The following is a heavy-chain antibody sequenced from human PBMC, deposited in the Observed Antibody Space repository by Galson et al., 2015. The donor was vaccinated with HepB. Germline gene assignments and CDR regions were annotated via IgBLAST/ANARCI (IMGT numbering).Heavy chain of an antibody. D-gene: IGHD2-2*01. CDR3: ARGRYCSSTSCYGLLFDY. CDR2: IHHRGST. Sequence: SETLSLTCAVYGGSFSGYYWGWIRQPPEKGLEWIGEIHHRGSTNYNPSLKSRVTISVDTSKNQFSLKLSSVTAADTAVYYCARGRYCSSTSCYGLLFDYWGQGTLVTVSS. V-gene: IGHV4-34*01. CDR1: GGSFSGYY. J-gene: IGHJ4*02.